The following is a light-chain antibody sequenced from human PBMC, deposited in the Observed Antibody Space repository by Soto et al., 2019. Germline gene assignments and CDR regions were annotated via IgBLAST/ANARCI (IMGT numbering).Light chain of an antibody. CDR2: KAS. V-gene: IGKV1-5*03. CDR3: QQYERYST. J-gene: IGKJ2*01. CDR1: QNIYTW. Sequence: VKQSPSTLSASVRDRVTITCRASQNIYTWLAWYQQKPGIAPKLLIHKASTLESGVPSRFSGSGYGTEFTLTISGLQPEDSATYYCQQYERYSTFG.